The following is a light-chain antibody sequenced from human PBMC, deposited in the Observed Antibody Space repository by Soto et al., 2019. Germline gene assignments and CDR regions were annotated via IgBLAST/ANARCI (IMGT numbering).Light chain of an antibody. CDR1: QSVSSGY. J-gene: IGKJ5*01. Sequence: EIVLTQSPGTLSLSPGERGTLSCRASQSVSSGYLAWYQQKPGQAPRLLIYDASNRATGIPDRFSGSGSGTDFTLTISRLEPEDFAVYYCQQYGSSPPSVTFGQGTRLEIK. V-gene: IGKV3-20*01. CDR2: DAS. CDR3: QQYGSSPPSVT.